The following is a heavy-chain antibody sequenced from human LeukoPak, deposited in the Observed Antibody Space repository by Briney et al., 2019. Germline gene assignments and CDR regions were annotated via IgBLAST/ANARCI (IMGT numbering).Heavy chain of an antibody. D-gene: IGHD2-21*01. J-gene: IGHJ4*02. V-gene: IGHV3-7*01. CDR1: GFTFSSYW. CDR3: AGVVFPSRVSDY. Sequence: GGSLRLSCAASGFTFSSYWMRWVRQAPGKGLEWVANIKQDGSEKYYVDSVKGRFTISKDNTKNSLYLQMNSLRAEDTAVYYCAGVVFPSRVSDYWGQGTLVTVSS. CDR2: IKQDGSEK.